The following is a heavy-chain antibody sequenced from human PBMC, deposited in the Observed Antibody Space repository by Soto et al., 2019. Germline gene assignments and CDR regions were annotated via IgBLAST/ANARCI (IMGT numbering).Heavy chain of an antibody. J-gene: IGHJ4*02. Sequence: SETLSLTCTVSGGSISSSSYYWGWIRQPPGKGLEWIGSIYYSGSTYYNPSLKSRVTISVDTSKNQFSLKLSSVTAADTAVYYCARGITIFGVVSRYYFDYWGQGTLVTVSS. V-gene: IGHV4-39*01. CDR3: ARGITIFGVVSRYYFDY. D-gene: IGHD3-3*01. CDR1: GGSISSSSYY. CDR2: IYYSGST.